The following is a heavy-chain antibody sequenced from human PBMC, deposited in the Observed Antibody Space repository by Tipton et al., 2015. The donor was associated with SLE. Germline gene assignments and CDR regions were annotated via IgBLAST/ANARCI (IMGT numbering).Heavy chain of an antibody. D-gene: IGHD6-13*01. Sequence: TLSLTCTVSGGSIRSYFWSWIRQPAGKGLEWIGRIYSSGTTNYNPSLKSRVTMSVDTSKNQSSLKLSSVTAADTAVYYCARAEAVAGLGYFQEWGQGTLITVSS. CDR3: ARAEAVAGLGYFQE. CDR2: IYSSGTT. CDR1: GGSIRSYF. V-gene: IGHV4-4*07. J-gene: IGHJ1*01.